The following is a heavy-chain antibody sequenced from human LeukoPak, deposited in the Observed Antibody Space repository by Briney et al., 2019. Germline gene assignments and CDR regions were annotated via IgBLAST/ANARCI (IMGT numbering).Heavy chain of an antibody. Sequence: PGGSLRLSCAASGFAFSNFAMHWVRQAPGKGLEWVAVISHDGSNKYYVDSVKGRFTISRDNSKNTLFLQMNSLRAEDTAVYYCAKTPWGYFDMGWEGYYGMDVWGQGTTVTVSS. V-gene: IGHV3-30*18. D-gene: IGHD3-9*01. J-gene: IGHJ6*02. CDR2: ISHDGSNK. CDR3: AKTPWGYFDMGWEGYYGMDV. CDR1: GFAFSNFA.